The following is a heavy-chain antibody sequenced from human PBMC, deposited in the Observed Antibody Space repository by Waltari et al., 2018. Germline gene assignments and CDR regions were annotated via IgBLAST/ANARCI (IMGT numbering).Heavy chain of an antibody. D-gene: IGHD5-12*01. CDR1: GVRVCYNC. CDR3: ARAGLGSPSQWLQLFDS. J-gene: IGHJ4*02. V-gene: IGHV3-53*01. CDR2: IHAGGNT. Sequence: EVQLVESGGGVIQPGGSLRLFCAASGVRVCYNCMIRVRQARGKGLEWVSVIHAGGNTYYGDAVKGRFTISRDISKNTLYLQMNSLTVDDSAMYYCARAGLGSPSQWLQLFDSWGQGTLVTVSS.